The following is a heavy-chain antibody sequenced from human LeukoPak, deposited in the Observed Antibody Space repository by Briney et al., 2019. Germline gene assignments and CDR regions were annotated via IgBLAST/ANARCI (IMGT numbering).Heavy chain of an antibody. J-gene: IGHJ3*02. CDR2: ISGSGGST. D-gene: IGHD2-15*01. V-gene: IGHV3-23*01. CDR3: AKSVCSGGSCSLSAFDI. CDR1: GFTFSSYG. Sequence: GGSLRLSCAASGFTFSSYGMSWVRQAPGKGLEWVSAISGSGGSTYYADSVKGRVTISRDNSKNTLYLQMNSLRAEDTAVYYCAKSVCSGGSCSLSAFDIWGQGTMVTVSS.